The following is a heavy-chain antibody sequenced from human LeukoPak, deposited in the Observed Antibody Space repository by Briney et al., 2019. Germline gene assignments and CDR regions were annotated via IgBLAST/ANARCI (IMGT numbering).Heavy chain of an antibody. CDR1: GFKFSESW. CDR3: AKGSGWYFD. V-gene: IGHV3-23*01. D-gene: IGHD6-19*01. CDR2: ISGSGGST. Sequence: GGSLRLSCAASGFKFSESWMSWVRQAPGKGLEWVSAISGSGGSTYYADSVKGRFTISRDNSKNTLYLQMNSLRAEDTAVYYCAKGSGWYFDWGQGTLVTVSS. J-gene: IGHJ4*02.